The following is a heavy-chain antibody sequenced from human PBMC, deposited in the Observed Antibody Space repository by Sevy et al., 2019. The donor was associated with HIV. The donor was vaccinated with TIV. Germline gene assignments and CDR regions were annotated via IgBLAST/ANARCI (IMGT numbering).Heavy chain of an antibody. CDR3: ATVRGYATGGVCYGGFYYYYGMDV. CDR1: GYTLTELS. J-gene: IGHJ6*02. D-gene: IGHD2-8*02. V-gene: IGHV1-24*01. Sequence: ASVKVSCKVSGYTLTELSMHWVRQAPGKGLEWMVGFDPEDGETIYAQKFQGRVTMTEDTSTDTAYMELSSLRSEDTAVYYCATVRGYATGGVCYGGFYYYYGMDVWGQGTTVTVSS. CDR2: FDPEDGET.